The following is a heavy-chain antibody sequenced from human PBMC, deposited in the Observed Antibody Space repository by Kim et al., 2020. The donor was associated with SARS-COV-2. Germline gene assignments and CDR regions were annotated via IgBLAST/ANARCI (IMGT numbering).Heavy chain of an antibody. Sequence: SETLSLTCTVSGGSISSGGYYWSWIRQHPGKGLEWIGYIYYSGTTYYNPSLQSRVTISVDTSKNQFSLKLSSVTAADTAVYYCARDAPRTIIRGLPAWGQGTLVTVSS. CDR2: IYYSGTT. V-gene: IGHV4-31*03. D-gene: IGHD3-10*01. J-gene: IGHJ5*02. CDR3: ARDAPRTIIRGLPA. CDR1: GGSISSGGYY.